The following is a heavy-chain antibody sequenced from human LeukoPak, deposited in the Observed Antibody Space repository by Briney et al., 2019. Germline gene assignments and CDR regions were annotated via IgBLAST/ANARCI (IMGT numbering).Heavy chain of an antibody. CDR2: INHSGST. J-gene: IGHJ4*02. Sequence: PSETLSLTCAVYGGSFSGYYWSWIRQPPGKGLEWIGEINHSGSTNYNPSLKRRVTISVDTSKNQFSLKLSSVPAADTAVYYCASTYCGGDCPQEGGWYYWGQGTLVTVSS. V-gene: IGHV4-34*01. CDR1: GGSFSGYY. D-gene: IGHD2-21*02. CDR3: ASTYCGGDCPQEGGWYY.